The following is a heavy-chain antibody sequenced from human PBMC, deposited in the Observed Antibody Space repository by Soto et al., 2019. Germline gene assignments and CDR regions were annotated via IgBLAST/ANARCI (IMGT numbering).Heavy chain of an antibody. CDR2: ISAYNGNT. Sequence: ASVKVSFKASGYTFTSYGISWLRQAPGQGLEWMGWISAYNGNTNYEQKLQGRVTMTKDTSTRTAYMELRSLRCDDTTVYYCARDLEITMKVVVINCYHGMDAWGQGTPVTVSS. V-gene: IGHV1-18*01. J-gene: IGHJ6*02. D-gene: IGHD3-22*01. CDR3: ARDLEITMKVVVINCYHGMDA. CDR1: GYTFTSYG.